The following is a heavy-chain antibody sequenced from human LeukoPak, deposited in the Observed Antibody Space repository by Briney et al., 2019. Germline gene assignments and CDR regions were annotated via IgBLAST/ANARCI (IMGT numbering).Heavy chain of an antibody. D-gene: IGHD4-23*01. CDR3: VTDYGGSSGAFDI. CDR2: ISSSSSDI. J-gene: IGHJ3*02. Sequence: GGSLRLSCTGSGFTLSSYAMNWVRRAPGQGLEWVSSISSSSSDIYYTDSVHGRFTISRDNAKNSVYLQMNSLRAADRAVYYCVTDYGGSSGAFDIWGHGTMVTVSS. CDR1: GFTLSSYA. V-gene: IGHV3-21*01.